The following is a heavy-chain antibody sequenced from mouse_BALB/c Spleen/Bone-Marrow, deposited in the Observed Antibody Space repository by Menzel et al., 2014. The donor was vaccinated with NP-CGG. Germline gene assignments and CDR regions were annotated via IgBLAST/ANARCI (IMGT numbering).Heavy chain of an antibody. Sequence: VQLQQSGPELEKPGASVKISCKASGYSFTGYNMNWVKQNNGKSLEWIGNIDPYYGGVSYNQKFKGKATLTVDKSSNIAYMQLKSLTSEDSAVYYCAISIEYRPLVYWGQGTLVTVSA. D-gene: IGHD2-14*01. V-gene: IGHV1-39*01. CDR3: AISIEYRPLVY. CDR2: IDPYYGGV. J-gene: IGHJ3*01. CDR1: GYSFTGYN.